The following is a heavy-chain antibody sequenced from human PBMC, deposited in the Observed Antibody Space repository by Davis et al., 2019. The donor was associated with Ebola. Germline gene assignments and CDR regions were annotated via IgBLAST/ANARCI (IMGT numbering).Heavy chain of an antibody. J-gene: IGHJ6*02. CDR2: INHSGST. Sequence: MPSETLSLTCAVYGGSFSGYYWSWIRQPPGKGLEWIGEINHSGSTNYNPSLKGRVTISVDTSKNQFSLKLSSVTAADTAVYYCAKGVTTYQYYYYYGMDVWGQGTTVTVSS. CDR3: AKGVTTYQYYYYYGMDV. CDR1: GGSFSGYY. V-gene: IGHV4-34*01. D-gene: IGHD4-17*01.